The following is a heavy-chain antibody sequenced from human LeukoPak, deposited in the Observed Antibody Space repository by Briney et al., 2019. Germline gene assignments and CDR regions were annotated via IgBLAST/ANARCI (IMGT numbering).Heavy chain of an antibody. D-gene: IGHD4-17*01. CDR2: IYSGGST. V-gene: IGHV3-53*01. CDR3: ASSKTVTTYYDAFDI. CDR1: GFTVSSNY. J-gene: IGHJ3*02. Sequence: GGSLRLSCAASGFTVSSNYMSWVRQAPGKGLEWVSVIYSGGSTCYADSVKGRFTISRDNSKNTLYLQMNSLRAEDTAVYYCASSKTVTTYYDAFDIWGQGTTVTVSS.